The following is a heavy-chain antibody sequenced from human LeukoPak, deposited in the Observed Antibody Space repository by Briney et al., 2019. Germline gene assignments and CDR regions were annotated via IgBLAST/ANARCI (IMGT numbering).Heavy chain of an antibody. V-gene: IGHV4-39*01. J-gene: IGHJ4*02. D-gene: IGHD3-10*01. Sequence: SETLSLTCTVSGGPISSSSYYWGWIRQPPGKGLEWIGSIYYSGSTYYNPSLKSRVTISVDTSKNQFSLKLSSVTAADTAVYYCARHDYYGSGSYSYFDYWGQGTLVTVSS. CDR3: ARHDYYGSGSYSYFDY. CDR2: IYYSGST. CDR1: GGPISSSSYY.